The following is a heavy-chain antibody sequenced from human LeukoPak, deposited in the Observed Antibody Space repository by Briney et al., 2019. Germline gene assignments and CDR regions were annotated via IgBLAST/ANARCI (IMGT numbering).Heavy chain of an antibody. V-gene: IGHV3-23*01. Sequence: GGSLRLSCAASGFTFSSYGMSWVRQAPGKGLEWVSAISGSGGSTYYADFVKGRFTISRDNSKNTLYLQMNSLRAEDTAVYYCAKDTLYSGRAYYFDYWGQGTLVTVSS. CDR3: AKDTLYSGRAYYFDY. D-gene: IGHD1-26*01. CDR2: ISGSGGST. J-gene: IGHJ4*02. CDR1: GFTFSSYG.